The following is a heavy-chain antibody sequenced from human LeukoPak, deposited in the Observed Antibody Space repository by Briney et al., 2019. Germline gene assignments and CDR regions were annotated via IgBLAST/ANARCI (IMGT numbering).Heavy chain of an antibody. V-gene: IGHV4-39*07. CDR1: GGSISSSSYY. CDR2: IYYSGST. J-gene: IGHJ6*03. D-gene: IGHD3-16*02. CDR3: ARDSYDYVWGSYRNYYMDV. Sequence: SETLSLTCTVSGGSISSSSYYWGWIRQPPGKGLEWIGSIYYSGSTYYNPSLKSRVTISVDTSKNQFSLKLSSVTAADTAVYYCARDSYDYVWGSYRNYYMDVWGKGTTVTVSS.